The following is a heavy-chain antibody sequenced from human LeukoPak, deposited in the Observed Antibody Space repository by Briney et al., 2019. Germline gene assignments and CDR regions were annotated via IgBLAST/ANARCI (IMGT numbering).Heavy chain of an antibody. CDR3: ARHPGYCSGGSCRWIPFDY. J-gene: IGHJ4*02. V-gene: IGHV4-39*01. CDR2: IYYSGST. Sequence: PSETLSLTCTVSGGSISSSSYYWGWIRQPPGKGLEWIGSIYYSGSTYYNPSLKSRVTISVDTSKNQFSLKLSSVTAADTAVYYCARHPGYCSGGSCRWIPFDYWGPGTLVTVSS. CDR1: GGSISSSSYY. D-gene: IGHD2-15*01.